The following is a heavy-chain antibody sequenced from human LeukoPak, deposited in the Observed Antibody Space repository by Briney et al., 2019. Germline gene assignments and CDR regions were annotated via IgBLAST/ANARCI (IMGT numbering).Heavy chain of an antibody. CDR2: ISGSNSYI. CDR3: AKGYRNHLLILLDS. D-gene: IGHD3-16*01. CDR1: GFTFNSYS. Sequence: PGGSLRLSCAASGFTFNSYSMNWVRQAPGKGLEWVSSISGSNSYIYYADSMKGRFTISRDNAKNSLYLQMNSLRAEDTAVYYCAKGYRNHLLILLDSWGQGTLVTVSS. V-gene: IGHV3-21*01. J-gene: IGHJ5*01.